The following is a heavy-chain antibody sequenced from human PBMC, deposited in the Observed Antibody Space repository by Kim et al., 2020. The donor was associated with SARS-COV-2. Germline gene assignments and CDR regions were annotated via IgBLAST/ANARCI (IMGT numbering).Heavy chain of an antibody. J-gene: IGHJ6*02. CDR2: ISISSSYI. CDR1: GFTLSSYT. V-gene: IGHV3-21*01. CDR3: ARDQEGSGWLSGYYYYYGIDV. Sequence: GGSLRLSCAASGFTLSSYTMNWVRQAPGKGLEWVACISISSSYIYYADSVKGRFTISRDNAQNSLYLQMNSLRAEDTAVYYCARDQEGSGWLSGYYYYYGIDVWGQGTTLTVSS. D-gene: IGHD6-19*01.